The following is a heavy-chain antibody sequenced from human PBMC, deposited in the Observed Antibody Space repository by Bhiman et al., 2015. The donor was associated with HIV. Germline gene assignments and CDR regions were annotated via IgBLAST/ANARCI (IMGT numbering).Heavy chain of an antibody. CDR3: AKGPHYYDSSGLGPLDY. Sequence: QLVESGGGLVQPGGSLRLSCVVSGFTVSTNYISWVRQAPGKGLEWVSVIYNSGGTYYADSVRGRFTISRDNSKNTLYLQMNSLRAEDTAVYYCAKGPHYYDSSGLGPLDYWGQGTLVTVSS. J-gene: IGHJ4*02. V-gene: IGHV3-66*01. D-gene: IGHD3-22*01. CDR2: IYNSGGT. CDR1: GFTVSTNY.